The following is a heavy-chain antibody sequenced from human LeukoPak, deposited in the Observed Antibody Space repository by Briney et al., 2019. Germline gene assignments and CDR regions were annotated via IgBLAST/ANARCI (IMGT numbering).Heavy chain of an antibody. V-gene: IGHV3-7*01. CDR3: AKRSPGQKPFDS. CDR2: IILDGTEK. J-gene: IGHJ4*02. Sequence: GGSLRLSCAASVFTLSYFWMSWVRHAPGEGLEWVANIILDGTEKTSVASVKAGFTISRNDARKSLYLQMNILRAEDTAVYYCAKRSPGQKPFDSWGEGTLGTVSS. CDR1: VFTLSYFW. D-gene: IGHD7-27*01.